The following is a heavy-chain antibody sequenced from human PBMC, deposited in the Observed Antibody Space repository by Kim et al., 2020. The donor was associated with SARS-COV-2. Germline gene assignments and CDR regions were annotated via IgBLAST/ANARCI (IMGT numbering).Heavy chain of an antibody. D-gene: IGHD3-22*01. J-gene: IGHJ4*02. V-gene: IGHV3-30*01. CDR2: K. CDR3: AREDDSSGSLDY. Sequence: KYYADSMKGRFTISRDYSKNTQYLQMNSLRAEDTAVYYCAREDDSSGSLDYWGQGTLVTVSS.